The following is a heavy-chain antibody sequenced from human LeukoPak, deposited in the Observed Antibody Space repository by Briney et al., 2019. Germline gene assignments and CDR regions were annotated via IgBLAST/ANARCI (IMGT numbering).Heavy chain of an antibody. CDR3: ARSTPASFFDY. CDR2: IYYTGTT. CDR1: GGSISSGGYY. Sequence: SQTLSLTCTVSGGSISSGGYYWSWIPPHPGKGLECIGYIYYTGTTYYNPSLNRRITISVDTSQNQVSLNLDSVTAADTSVYYCARSTPASFFDYWGQGTLVTVSS. V-gene: IGHV4-31*03. D-gene: IGHD1-14*01. J-gene: IGHJ4*02.